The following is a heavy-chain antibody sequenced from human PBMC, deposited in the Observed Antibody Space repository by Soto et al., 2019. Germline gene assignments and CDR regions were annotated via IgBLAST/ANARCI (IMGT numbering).Heavy chain of an antibody. CDR1: GFTFSSYA. CDR2: ISYDGSNK. J-gene: IGHJ4*02. CDR3: ARASYSEVMITFGGVIVSPSFDY. Sequence: QVQLVESGGGVVQPGRSLRLSCAASGFTFSSYAMHWVRQAPGKGLEWVAVISYDGSNKYYADSVKGRFTISRDNSRITXSLQMXXLRAEDTAVYYCARASYSEVMITFGGVIVSPSFDYWGQGTLVTVSS. V-gene: IGHV3-30-3*01. D-gene: IGHD3-16*02.